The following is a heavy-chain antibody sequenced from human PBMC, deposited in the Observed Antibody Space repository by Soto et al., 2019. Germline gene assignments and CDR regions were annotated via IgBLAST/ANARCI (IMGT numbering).Heavy chain of an antibody. V-gene: IGHV4-31*01. CDR3: ARSSLTEEVGVCWFDP. CDR1: GGSISSGGYY. Sequence: QVQLQESGPGLVKPSQTLSLTCTVSGGSISSGGYYWSWIRQHPGKGLERIGYIYYSGSTYYNPSLKSHVTISVDTSKNQFSLKLSSVTAADTAVYYCARSSLTEEVGVCWFDPWGQGTLVTVSS. D-gene: IGHD3-16*01. J-gene: IGHJ5*02. CDR2: IYYSGST.